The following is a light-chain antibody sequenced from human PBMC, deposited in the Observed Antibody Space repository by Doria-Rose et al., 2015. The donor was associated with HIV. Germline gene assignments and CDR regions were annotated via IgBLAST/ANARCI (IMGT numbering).Light chain of an antibody. CDR3: QQYYSYPRT. V-gene: IGKV1-8*01. CDR1: QVIRSY. J-gene: IGKJ2*01. Sequence: LSASTGDRVTITCRASQVIRSYLAWYQQKPGQAPKLLIYAASTLQSGVPSRFSGSGSGTDFTLTISCLQSEDFAAYYCQQYYSYPRTFGQGTKLEIK. CDR2: AAS.